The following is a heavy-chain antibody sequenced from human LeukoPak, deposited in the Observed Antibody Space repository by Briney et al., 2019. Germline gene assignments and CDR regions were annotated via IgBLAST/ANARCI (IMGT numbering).Heavy chain of an antibody. V-gene: IGHV3-7*05. D-gene: IGHD4-23*01. CDR2: INPDGTGK. Sequence: GGSLRLSCAASGFSFSTYWVGWFRQAPGKGLEWVANINPDGTGKNYGDSLKGRFTISRDNAKNSLFLQMNSLRAEDTAVYYCIGGDSAQYWGQGTLVTVSS. CDR3: IGGDSAQY. CDR1: GFSFSTYW. J-gene: IGHJ4*02.